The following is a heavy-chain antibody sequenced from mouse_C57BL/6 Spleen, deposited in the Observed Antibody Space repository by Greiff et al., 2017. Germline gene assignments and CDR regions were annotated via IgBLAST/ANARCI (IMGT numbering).Heavy chain of an antibody. J-gene: IGHJ2*01. D-gene: IGHD3-1*01. Sequence: EVKLMESGGGLVQPGGSMKLSCAASGFTFSNYWMNWVRQSPEKGLEWVAQIRLKSDNYATHYAEAVKGRFTISRDDSKSSVYLQMNNLRAEDTGIYYCTGGGFFDYWGQGTTLTVSS. V-gene: IGHV6-3*01. CDR3: TGGGFFDY. CDR1: GFTFSNYW. CDR2: IRLKSDNYAT.